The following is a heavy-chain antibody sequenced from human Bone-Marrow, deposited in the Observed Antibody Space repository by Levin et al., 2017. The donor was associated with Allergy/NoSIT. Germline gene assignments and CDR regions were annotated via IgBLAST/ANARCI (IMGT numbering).Heavy chain of an antibody. Sequence: PGGSLRLSCTVSGGSISSYYWSWIRQPPGKGLEWIGYIYYSGSTNYNPSLKSRVTISVDTSKNQFSLKLSSVTAADTAVYYCARITLELGFYFDYWGQGTLVTVSS. J-gene: IGHJ4*02. CDR1: GGSISSYY. CDR3: ARITLELGFYFDY. D-gene: IGHD1-7*01. V-gene: IGHV4-59*01. CDR2: IYYSGST.